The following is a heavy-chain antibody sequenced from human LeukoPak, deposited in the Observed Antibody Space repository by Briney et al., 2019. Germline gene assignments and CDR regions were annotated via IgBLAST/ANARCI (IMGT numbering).Heavy chain of an antibody. Sequence: ASVKVSCKASGYTFTGYYMHWVRQAPGQGLEWMGWINPNSGGTNSAQKFQGRVTMTRDTSISTAYMELSRLRSDDTAVYYCARASRELFTGFDYWGQGTLVTVSS. J-gene: IGHJ4*02. D-gene: IGHD1-26*01. CDR2: INPNSGGT. CDR3: ARASRELFTGFDY. CDR1: GYTFTGYY. V-gene: IGHV1-2*02.